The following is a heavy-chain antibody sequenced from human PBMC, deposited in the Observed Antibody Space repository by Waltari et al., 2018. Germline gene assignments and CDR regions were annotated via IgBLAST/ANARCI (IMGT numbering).Heavy chain of an antibody. Sequence: EVQLVETGGGLIQPGGSLRLSCAASGFSVSNNYMSWVRQVPGKGVEWVSVIYSVARTYYADSVKGRFTISRDKSKNTLHLRMNSLRADDTAVYYCARDKGPWGQGTLVTVSS. J-gene: IGHJ5*02. CDR1: GFSVSNNY. CDR3: ARDKGP. V-gene: IGHV3-53*02. CDR2: IYSVART.